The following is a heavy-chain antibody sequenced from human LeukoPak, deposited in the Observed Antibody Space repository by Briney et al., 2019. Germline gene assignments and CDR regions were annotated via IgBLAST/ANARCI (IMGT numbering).Heavy chain of an antibody. CDR1: GFTFYSYW. CDR2: INGDGSTS. D-gene: IGHD2-2*01. V-gene: IGHV3-74*01. CDR3: AKDTSSSLYYFDY. Sequence: GGFLRLSCAASGFTFYSYWMHWVRQAPGKGLVWVSCINGDGSTSNYADSVKGRFTISRDNSKNTLYLQMNSLRAEDTAVYYCAKDTSSSLYYFDYWGQGTLVTVSS. J-gene: IGHJ4*02.